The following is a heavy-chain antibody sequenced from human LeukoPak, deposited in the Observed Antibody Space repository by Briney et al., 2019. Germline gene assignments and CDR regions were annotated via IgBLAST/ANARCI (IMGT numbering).Heavy chain of an antibody. CDR3: AGTPGRRMRERAFDI. D-gene: IGHD1-1*01. CDR2: IWYDGSNK. Sequence: GRSLRLSCAASGFTFSSYGMHWVRQAPGKGLEWVAVIWYDGSNKYYADSVKGRFTISRDNSKNTLYLQMNSLRAEDTAVYYCAGTPGRRMRERAFDIWGQGTMVTVSS. J-gene: IGHJ3*02. CDR1: GFTFSSYG. V-gene: IGHV3-33*01.